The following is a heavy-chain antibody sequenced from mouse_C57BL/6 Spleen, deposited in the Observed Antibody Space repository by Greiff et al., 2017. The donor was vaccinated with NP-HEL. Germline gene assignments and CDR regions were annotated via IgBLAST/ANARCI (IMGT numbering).Heavy chain of an antibody. J-gene: IGHJ2*01. CDR3: SKGGSNHYFDY. Sequence: EVQLQQSGPVLVKPGASVKMSCKASGYTFTDYYMNWVKQSHGKSLEWIGVINPYNGGTSYNQKFKGKATLTVDKSSSTAYMELNSLTSEDSAVYYWSKGGSNHYFDYWGQGTTLTVSS. CDR2: INPYNGGT. V-gene: IGHV1-19*01. D-gene: IGHD1-1*01. CDR1: GYTFTDYY.